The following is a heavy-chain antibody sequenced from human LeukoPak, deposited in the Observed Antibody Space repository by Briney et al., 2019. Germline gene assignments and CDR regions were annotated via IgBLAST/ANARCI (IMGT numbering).Heavy chain of an antibody. CDR2: ISSSGSTI. V-gene: IGHV3-11*04. Sequence: GGSLRLSCAASGFTFSDYYMSWIRQAPGKGLEWVSYISSSGSTIYYADSVKGRFTISRDNSKNTLYLQMNSLRAEDMAVYYCARDTDGYNRYGMDVWGQGTTVTVSS. D-gene: IGHD5-24*01. CDR3: ARDTDGYNRYGMDV. CDR1: GFTFSDYY. J-gene: IGHJ6*02.